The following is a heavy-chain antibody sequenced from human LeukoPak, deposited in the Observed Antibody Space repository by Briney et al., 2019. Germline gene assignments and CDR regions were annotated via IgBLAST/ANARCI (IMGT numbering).Heavy chain of an antibody. CDR1: GFTFSSYE. D-gene: IGHD3-22*01. V-gene: IGHV3-48*03. J-gene: IGHJ6*03. Sequence: PGGSLRLSCVASGFTFSSYEMNWVRQAPGKGLEWLSYIGSSDSTTHYADSVKGRFTISRDNAKNSLFLQMNSLRAEDTAVYYCARARYYYDDSAYFKFYYYMDVWGKGTTVTISS. CDR3: ARARYYYDDSAYFKFYYYMDV. CDR2: IGSSDSTT.